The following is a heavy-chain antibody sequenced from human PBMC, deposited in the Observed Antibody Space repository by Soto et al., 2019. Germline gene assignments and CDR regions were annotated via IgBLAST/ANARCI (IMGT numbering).Heavy chain of an antibody. V-gene: IGHV6-1*01. CDR3: ARGRWSPFDY. CDR2: AYYRSKWYN. D-gene: IGHD2-15*01. Sequence: SQTLSLTCAVSGDSVSSNNIAWNWLRQSPWRGLEWLGRAYYRSKWYNEYAVSVRSRITINLDTSKNQFSLQLNSVTPEDTAVYYCARGRWSPFDYWGQGAPVTVSS. J-gene: IGHJ4*02. CDR1: GDSVSSNNIA.